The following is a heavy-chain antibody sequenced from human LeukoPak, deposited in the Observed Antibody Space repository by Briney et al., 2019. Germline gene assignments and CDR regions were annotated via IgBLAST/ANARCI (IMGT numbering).Heavy chain of an antibody. Sequence: ASVKVSCKASGYTFTTYDINWVRQATGQGLEWMVWMNPNSGNTGYAQKFQGRVTITRNTSISTAYMELSSLRSEDTAVYYCARGPEYSSGWYEHYYYYYYMDVWGKGTTVTVSS. D-gene: IGHD6-19*01. CDR2: MNPNSGNT. J-gene: IGHJ6*03. CDR1: GYTFTTYD. CDR3: ARGPEYSSGWYEHYYYYYYMDV. V-gene: IGHV1-8*01.